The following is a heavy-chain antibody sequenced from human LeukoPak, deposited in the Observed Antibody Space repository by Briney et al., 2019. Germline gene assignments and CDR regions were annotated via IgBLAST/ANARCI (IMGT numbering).Heavy chain of an antibody. J-gene: IGHJ4*02. V-gene: IGHV3-21*01. Sequence: QPGGSLTLSCAASGLTFSRYNMNWVRQAPGKGLEWVSSIGTSSNNIYYTDSVKGRFTISRDNAKNSLYLQVDSLRVEDTAVYFCASGTVGNYALDYWGQGTLVTVSS. CDR3: ASGTVGNYALDY. CDR2: IGTSSNNI. CDR1: GLTFSRYN. D-gene: IGHD1-7*01.